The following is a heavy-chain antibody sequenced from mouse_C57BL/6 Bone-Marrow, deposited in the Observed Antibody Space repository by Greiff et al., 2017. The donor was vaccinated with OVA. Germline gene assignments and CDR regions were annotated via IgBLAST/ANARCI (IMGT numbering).Heavy chain of an antibody. Sequence: EVQLKESGGGLVKPGGSLKLSCAASGFTFSDYGMHWVRQAPEKGLEWVAYISSGSSTIYYADTVKGRFTISRDNAKNTLFLQMTSLRSEDTAMYYCASYYGSYAMDYWGQGTSVTVSS. D-gene: IGHD1-1*01. CDR2: ISSGSSTI. CDR3: ASYYGSYAMDY. V-gene: IGHV5-17*01. CDR1: GFTFSDYG. J-gene: IGHJ4*01.